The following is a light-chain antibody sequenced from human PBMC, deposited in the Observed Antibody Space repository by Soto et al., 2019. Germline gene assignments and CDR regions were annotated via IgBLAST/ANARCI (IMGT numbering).Light chain of an antibody. CDR1: QSISDT. Sequence: DILMTQSPSTRSVSPWALATLSCRASQSISDTLAWYQQKPGQAPRLLIHGASTRATGFPARFSGSGSGTDFTLTISSLQSEDFAVYYCQQYDNWPWTFGQGTKVDIK. J-gene: IGKJ1*01. V-gene: IGKV3-15*01. CDR3: QQYDNWPWT. CDR2: GAS.